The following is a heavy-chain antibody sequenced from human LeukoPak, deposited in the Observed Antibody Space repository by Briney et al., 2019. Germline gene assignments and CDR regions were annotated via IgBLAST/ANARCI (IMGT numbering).Heavy chain of an antibody. J-gene: IGHJ6*02. CDR1: GGSISSSSYY. V-gene: IGHV4-39*07. Sequence: KTSETLSLTCTVSGGSISSSSYYWGWLRQPPGKGLEWIGSIYYSGSTYYNPSLKSRVTISVDTSKNQFSLKLSSVTAADTAVYYCARGARKRGTPQYYGMDVWGQGTTVTVSS. D-gene: IGHD1/OR15-1a*01. CDR3: ARGARKRGTPQYYGMDV. CDR2: IYYSGST.